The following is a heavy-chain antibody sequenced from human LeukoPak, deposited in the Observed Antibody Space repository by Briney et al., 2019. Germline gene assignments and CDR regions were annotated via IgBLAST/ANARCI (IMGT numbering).Heavy chain of an antibody. V-gene: IGHV3-30-3*01. CDR3: AKDPVPHTYYYYGMDV. J-gene: IGHJ6*02. CDR1: GFTFSSYA. CDR2: ISYDGSNK. Sequence: GGSLRLSCAASGFTFSSYAMHWVRQAPGKGLEWVAVISYDGSNKYYADSVKGRFTISRDNSKNTLYLQMNSLRAEDTAVYYCAKDPVPHTYYYYGMDVWGQGATVTVSS.